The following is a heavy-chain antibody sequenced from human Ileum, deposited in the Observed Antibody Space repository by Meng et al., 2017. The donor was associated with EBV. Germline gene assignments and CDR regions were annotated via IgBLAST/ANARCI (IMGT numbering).Heavy chain of an antibody. CDR1: GDSISSDIW. J-gene: IGHJ4*02. Sequence: QLQRQGSGPGLCKPSGTLSLTCTVSGDSISSDIWWSWVRQPPGKGLEWIGEVYHRGDTNYNPSLKSRVDISVDKSKNQFYLSLFSVTAADTAVYYCGRDQGRELINHWGQGTLVTVSS. CDR3: GRDQGRELINH. D-gene: IGHD1-7*01. V-gene: IGHV4-4*02. CDR2: VYHRGDT.